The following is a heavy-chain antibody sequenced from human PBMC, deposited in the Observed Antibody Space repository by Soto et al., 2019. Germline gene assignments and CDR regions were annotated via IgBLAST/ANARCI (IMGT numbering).Heavy chain of an antibody. Sequence: NPSETLSLTCTVSGGSISSGDYYWSWIRQPPGKGLEWIGYIYYSGSTYYNPSLKSRVTISVDTSKNQFSLKLSSVTAADTAVYYCARLDSSGYQGYFDYWGQGTLVTVSS. D-gene: IGHD3-22*01. CDR3: ARLDSSGYQGYFDY. V-gene: IGHV4-30-4*01. CDR2: IYYSGST. CDR1: GGSISSGDYY. J-gene: IGHJ4*02.